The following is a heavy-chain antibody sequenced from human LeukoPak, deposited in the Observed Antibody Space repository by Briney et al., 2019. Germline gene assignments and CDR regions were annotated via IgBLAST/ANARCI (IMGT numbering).Heavy chain of an antibody. Sequence: SETLSLTCAVSGDSITDIHWWTWVRQPPGKGLEWIGEVYHSGSTNYNPSLKSRVTISIDKSKKQFSLKLSSVTAADTAVYYCAREGSSYDSSTNDAFDIWGQGTMVTVSS. J-gene: IGHJ3*02. CDR3: AREGSSYDSSTNDAFDI. CDR1: GDSITDIHW. CDR2: VYHSGST. V-gene: IGHV4-4*02. D-gene: IGHD3-22*01.